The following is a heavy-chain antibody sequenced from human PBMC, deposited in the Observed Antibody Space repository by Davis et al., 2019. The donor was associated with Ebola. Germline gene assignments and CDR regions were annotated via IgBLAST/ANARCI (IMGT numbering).Heavy chain of an antibody. D-gene: IGHD5-24*01. CDR2: TYYNSKWFH. Sequence: PSETLSLTCAISGDSVSTAGWNWIRQSPSRGLEWLGRTYYNSKWFHDYAVSVKSRITINPDTSKNQFSLQLNSVTPEDTAVYYCARGWLRTGLDIWGQGTMIIVSS. V-gene: IGHV6-1*01. CDR3: ARGWLRTGLDI. J-gene: IGHJ3*02. CDR1: GDSVSTAG.